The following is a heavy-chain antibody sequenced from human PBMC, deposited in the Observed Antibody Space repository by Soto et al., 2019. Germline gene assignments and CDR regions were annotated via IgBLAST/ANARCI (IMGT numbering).Heavy chain of an antibody. D-gene: IGHD6-19*01. CDR2: VSAANGYT. V-gene: IGHV1-18*01. J-gene: IGHJ5*02. CDR1: GFIFTNYG. Sequence: QVQLVQSGPEMKKPGASVKVSCKGSGFIFTNYGFNWVRQAPGQGLEWVGWVSAANGYTRSAQKFQDRLIMTTDSSTTTAYMELRGLGPDDTALSYCAKGRSIAVPEGSWGQGTLVTVSS. CDR3: AKGRSIAVPEGS.